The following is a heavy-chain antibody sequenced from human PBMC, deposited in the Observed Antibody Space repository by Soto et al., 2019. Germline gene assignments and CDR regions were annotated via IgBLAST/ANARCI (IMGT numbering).Heavy chain of an antibody. Sequence: DVQLRDSGGDLAQPGGSLRLSCEASGFPFNNYAIAWVAQAPGKGLEWVSGITSSGAAYYADSVKGRFTISRDNSKNTLYLQMNSLSAEDTAVYYCAKGESSVSARDFDPWGKGTLVTVSS. CDR2: ITSSGAA. CDR3: AKGESSVSARDFDP. V-gene: IGHV3-23*01. D-gene: IGHD3-22*01. J-gene: IGHJ5*02. CDR1: GFPFNNYA.